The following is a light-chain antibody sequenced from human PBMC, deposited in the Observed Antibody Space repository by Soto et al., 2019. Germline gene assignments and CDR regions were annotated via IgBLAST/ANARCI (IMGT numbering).Light chain of an antibody. Sequence: DIQMTQSPSSLSASLGDRVTITCRASHSIDNYLSWYQQKPGKAPKLLIYAASNLQRGVSSRFSGSGSGTDFTLTIDSLQPDDFAIYYCQQCFSIPPTFGHGTKVETK. CDR2: AAS. CDR1: HSIDNY. CDR3: QQCFSIPPT. J-gene: IGKJ1*01. V-gene: IGKV1-39*01.